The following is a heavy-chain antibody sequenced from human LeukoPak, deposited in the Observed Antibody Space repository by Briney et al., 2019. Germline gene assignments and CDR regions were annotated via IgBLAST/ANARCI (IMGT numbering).Heavy chain of an antibody. CDR2: ISSSSTI. J-gene: IGHJ3*02. CDR1: GFTFSSYS. V-gene: IGHV3-48*04. Sequence: GGSLRLSCAASGFTFSSYSMNWVRQAPGKGLEWVSYISSSSTIYYADSVKGRFTISRDNAKNSLYLQMNSLRAEDTAVYYCAREGHSSPHAFDIWGQGTMVTVSS. D-gene: IGHD6-13*01. CDR3: AREGHSSPHAFDI.